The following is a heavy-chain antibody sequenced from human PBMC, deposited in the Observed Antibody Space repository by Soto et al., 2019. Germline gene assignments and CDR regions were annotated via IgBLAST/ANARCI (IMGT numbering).Heavy chain of an antibody. CDR2: INHSGST. J-gene: IGHJ6*03. V-gene: IGHV4-34*01. CDR1: GGSFSGYY. CDR3: ARGPLALYDYYYYIDV. D-gene: IGHD5-12*01. Sequence: QVQLQQWGAGLLKPSETLSPTCAVYGGSFSGYYWSWIRQPPGKGLEWIGEINHSGSTNYNPSLTGLVTISVGTSKNPWFLQLSSVPAADTAVYYCARGPLALYDYYYYIDVWGKGTTVTVCS.